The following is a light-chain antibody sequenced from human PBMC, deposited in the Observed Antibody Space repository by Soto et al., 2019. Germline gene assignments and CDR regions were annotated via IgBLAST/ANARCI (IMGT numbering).Light chain of an antibody. Sequence: QAALTQPASVSGSPGQSITISCTGTSSDVGGYNYVYWYQQHPAKAPKLMIYDVSNRPSGVSNRFSGSKSGNTASLTISGLQAEDDADYYCSSYTSSSTLEVVFGGGTKLTVL. CDR1: SSDVGGYNY. CDR2: DVS. CDR3: SSYTSSSTLEVV. V-gene: IGLV2-14*03. J-gene: IGLJ2*01.